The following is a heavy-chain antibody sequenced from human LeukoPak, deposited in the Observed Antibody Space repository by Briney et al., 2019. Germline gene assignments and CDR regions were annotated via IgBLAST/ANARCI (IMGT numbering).Heavy chain of an antibody. CDR2: ISGYNGNT. CDR1: GYKFTSFG. J-gene: IGHJ4*02. Sequence: KPGASVKVSCKASGYKFTSFGVSWVRQAPGQGLQWMGWISGYNGNTNFAQKFQGRVTMTTDTSTSTAYMELSSLRSEDTAVYYCARGRDTAMVTGDYWGQGTLVTVSS. CDR3: ARGRDTAMVTGDY. V-gene: IGHV1-18*01. D-gene: IGHD5-18*01.